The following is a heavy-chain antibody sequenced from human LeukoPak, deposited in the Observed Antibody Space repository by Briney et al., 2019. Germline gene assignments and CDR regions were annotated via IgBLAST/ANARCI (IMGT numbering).Heavy chain of an antibody. CDR2: IYSDGSGT. CDR1: GFTFSKYW. V-gene: IGHV3-74*01. D-gene: IGHD3-9*01. CDR3: ARYTYYDILTGFDY. J-gene: IGHJ4*02. Sequence: GGSLRLSCAASGFTFSKYWMHWVRQAPGKGLVWVSRIYSDGSGTSYADSVKGRFTISRDNAKNTLFLQMNSLRAEDTAVYYCARYTYYDILTGFDYWGQGTLVTVSS.